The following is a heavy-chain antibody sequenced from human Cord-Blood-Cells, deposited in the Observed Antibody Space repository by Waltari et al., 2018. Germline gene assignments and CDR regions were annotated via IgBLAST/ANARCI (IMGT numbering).Heavy chain of an antibody. D-gene: IGHD6-25*01. Sequence: QVQLQQWGAGLLKPSETLSLTCAAYGGSFSGYYWSWIRQPPGKGLEWIGEINHSGSTNYNPSLKSRVTISVDTSKIQFSLKLSSVTAADTAVYYCARGSATFDPWGQGTLVTVSS. CDR2: INHSGST. CDR1: GGSFSGYY. V-gene: IGHV4-34*01. CDR3: ARGSATFDP. J-gene: IGHJ5*02.